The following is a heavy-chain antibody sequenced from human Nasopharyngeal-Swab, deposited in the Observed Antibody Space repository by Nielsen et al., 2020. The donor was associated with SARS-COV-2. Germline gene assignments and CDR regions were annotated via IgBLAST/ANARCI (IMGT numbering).Heavy chain of an antibody. D-gene: IGHD2-15*01. Sequence: GESLKISCAASGFTFSDYYMAWVRQAPGKGLEWLSCISTSGRTTDSADSVKGRFTISRDNSKNTLYLQMNSLRAEDTAVYYCARDRVGWSIDYWGQGTLVTVSS. CDR3: ARDRVGWSIDY. CDR1: GFTFSDYY. CDR2: ISTSGRTT. J-gene: IGHJ4*02. V-gene: IGHV3-11*04.